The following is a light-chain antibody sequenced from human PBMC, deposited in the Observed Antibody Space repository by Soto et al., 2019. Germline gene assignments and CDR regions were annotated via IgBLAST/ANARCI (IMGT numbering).Light chain of an antibody. CDR2: RAS. CDR1: SSNIGSNY. J-gene: IGLJ2*01. CDR3: AAWDDTLNGLV. Sequence: QSVLTQPPSASGTPGQRVTISGSGSSSNIGSNYVYWYQQVPGTAPRLLMYRASQRPSGVPDRFSGSESGTSASLAISGLRSEDEADYYCAAWDDTLNGLVFGGGTKLTVL. V-gene: IGLV1-47*01.